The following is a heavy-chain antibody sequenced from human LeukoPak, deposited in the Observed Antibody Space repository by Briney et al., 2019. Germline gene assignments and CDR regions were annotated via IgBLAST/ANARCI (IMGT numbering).Heavy chain of an antibody. CDR3: ARHGNPKQRYYYESSGYYFDGIDI. V-gene: IGHV4-34*01. CDR2: INHIGTT. CDR1: VGSFSGYC. J-gene: IGHJ3*02. D-gene: IGHD3-22*01. Sequence: SETLSLTCAVYVGSFSGYCWSWIRQPPGKGLEWIGEINHIGTTSWSPTLKSRVTISIDTSRNQFSLKLSSVTAADTAVYYCARHGNPKQRYYYESSGYYFDGIDIWGQGTLVTVSS.